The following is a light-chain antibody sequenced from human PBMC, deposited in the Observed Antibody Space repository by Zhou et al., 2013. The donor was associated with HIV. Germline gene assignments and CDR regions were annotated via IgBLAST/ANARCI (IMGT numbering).Light chain of an antibody. V-gene: IGKV3-15*01. CDR3: QQYGRSPKT. CDR1: QNIVSN. CDR2: AAS. Sequence: EVVMTQSPATLSVSPGERATLSCRASQNIVSNLAWYQHKPGQAPRLLIYAASTRATGIPARFSGSGSGTEFTLTISGLQSEDFAVYYCQQYGRSPKTFGQGTKVEIK. J-gene: IGKJ1*01.